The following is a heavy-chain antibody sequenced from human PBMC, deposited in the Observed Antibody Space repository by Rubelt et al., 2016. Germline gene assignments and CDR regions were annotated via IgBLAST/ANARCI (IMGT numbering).Heavy chain of an antibody. J-gene: IGHJ5*02. CDR3: ARVEEWYSSSSRALVFDP. CDR1: GGSISSYY. D-gene: IGHD6-6*01. V-gene: IGHV4-59*01. Sequence: QVQLQESGPGLVKPSETLSLTCTVSGGSISSYYWSWIRQPPGKGLEWIGYIYYSGSTNYNPSLKSRVTISVDTSKNQFSLKLSSVTAADTAVYYCARVEEWYSSSSRALVFDPWGQGTLVTVSS. CDR2: IYYSGST.